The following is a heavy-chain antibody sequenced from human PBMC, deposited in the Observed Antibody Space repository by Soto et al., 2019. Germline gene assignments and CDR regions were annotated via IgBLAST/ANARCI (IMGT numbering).Heavy chain of an antibody. J-gene: IGHJ5*02. D-gene: IGHD1-26*01. V-gene: IGHV3-23*01. CDR3: AKDRIVGALNWFDP. Sequence: GGSLRLSCTASGSTFDSHAMPWVRQSPGKGLEWVSSISATGGSTYYADSVKGRFTIARDNSKNTLYLQMNSLRAEDTAVYYCAKDRIVGALNWFDPWGQGTLVTVSS. CDR2: ISATGGST. CDR1: GSTFDSHA.